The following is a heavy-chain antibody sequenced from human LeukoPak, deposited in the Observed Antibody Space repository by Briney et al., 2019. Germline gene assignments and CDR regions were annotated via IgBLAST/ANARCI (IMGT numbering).Heavy chain of an antibody. CDR3: ARDRIVVVPAENWFDP. Sequence: PSETLSLTRTVSGGSISSYYWSWIRQPAGKGLEWIGRIYTSGSTNYNPSLKSRVTMSVDTSKNQFSLKLSSVTAADTAVYYCARDRIVVVPAENWFDPWGQGTLVTVSS. V-gene: IGHV4-4*07. J-gene: IGHJ5*02. CDR1: GGSISSYY. CDR2: IYTSGST. D-gene: IGHD2-2*01.